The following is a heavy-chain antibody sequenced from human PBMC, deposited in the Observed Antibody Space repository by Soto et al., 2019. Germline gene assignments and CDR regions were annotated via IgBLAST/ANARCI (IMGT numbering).Heavy chain of an antibody. Sequence: QVQLVPSGPEVKKPGASVKVSCKASDFSFTSDHISWVRQAPGQSPEWMGWVNIYNGNTNYAPKLRGKVTMTTDTSTSTAYMELRSLTSDDTAVYYCASADYGDYDSWGQGTLVTVSS. D-gene: IGHD4-17*01. CDR1: DFSFTSDH. V-gene: IGHV1-18*01. CDR3: ASADYGDYDS. CDR2: VNIYNGNT. J-gene: IGHJ5*01.